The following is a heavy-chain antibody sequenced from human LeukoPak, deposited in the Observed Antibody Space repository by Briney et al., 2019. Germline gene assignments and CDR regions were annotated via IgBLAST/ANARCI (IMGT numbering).Heavy chain of an antibody. CDR1: GGSISTSSYY. V-gene: IGHV4-39*01. J-gene: IGHJ4*02. CDR3: ARHKEVFGHFDS. CDR2: MSYSGST. Sequence: SETLSLTCTVSGGSISTSSYYWGWIRQPPGKGLEWIGSMSYSGSTYYNPSLKSRVTISLDTSKNQFSLKLSSVTAADTAVYYCARHKEVFGHFDSWGQGSLVTVSS. D-gene: IGHD3-3*01.